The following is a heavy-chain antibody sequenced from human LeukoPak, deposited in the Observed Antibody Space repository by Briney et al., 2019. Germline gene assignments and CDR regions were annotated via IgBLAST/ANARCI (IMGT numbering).Heavy chain of an antibody. Sequence: PGGSLRLSCTTSGFTLRDSAMTWVRQAPGRGLEWVGFIRTKTYGGTTEYAASVKRRFTILRDDSKNLAYLQMNSLKTEDTAVYYCARWDTTIEYWGQGTLVTVSS. J-gene: IGHJ4*02. CDR1: GFTLRDSA. V-gene: IGHV3-49*04. CDR3: ARWDTTIEY. D-gene: IGHD1-1*01. CDR2: IRTKTYGGTT.